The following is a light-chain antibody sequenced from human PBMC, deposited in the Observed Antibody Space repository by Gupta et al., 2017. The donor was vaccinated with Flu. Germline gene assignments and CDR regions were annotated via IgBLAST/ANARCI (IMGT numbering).Light chain of an antibody. CDR1: LSFSSSN. J-gene: IGKJ1*01. CDR3: QQYGSSPWT. CDR2: GAS. V-gene: IGKV3-20*01. Sequence: ELVLTHSPGTLSSSSGETATLSCRASLSFSSSNLAWYKQKPGQAPRLLIYGASSRATGIPERFSGSGSGTDFTLTISRLEPEDFAVYYCQQYGSSPWTFDQGTKVEIK.